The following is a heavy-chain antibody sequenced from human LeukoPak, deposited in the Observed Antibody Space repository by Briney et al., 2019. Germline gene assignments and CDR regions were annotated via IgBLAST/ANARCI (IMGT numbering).Heavy chain of an antibody. Sequence: QPGRSLRLSCAASGFTFSTYNMPWVRPAPGKGLEWVALMLSDGSNKYHADSVKGRFTISRDNSKNTLFLQMNSLRDEDTAVYYCAKDSGYSYGHGLDYWGQGTLVTVSS. V-gene: IGHV3-33*06. CDR3: AKDSGYSYGHGLDY. CDR1: GFTFSTYN. CDR2: MLSDGSNK. D-gene: IGHD5-18*01. J-gene: IGHJ4*02.